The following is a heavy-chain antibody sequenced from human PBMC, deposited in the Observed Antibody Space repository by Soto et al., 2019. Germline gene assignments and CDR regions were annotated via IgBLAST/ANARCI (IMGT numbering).Heavy chain of an antibody. CDR1: GGSISSRGYY. D-gene: IGHD4-4*01. Sequence: SETLSLTCTVSGGSISSRGYYWGWIRQPPGKGLEWIGTIYYSGSTYYNPSLKSRVTISVDTSKNQFSLKLSSVTAADTAVYYCARHPSNFWFDPWGQGTLVTVSS. J-gene: IGHJ5*02. V-gene: IGHV4-39*01. CDR2: IYYSGST. CDR3: ARHPSNFWFDP.